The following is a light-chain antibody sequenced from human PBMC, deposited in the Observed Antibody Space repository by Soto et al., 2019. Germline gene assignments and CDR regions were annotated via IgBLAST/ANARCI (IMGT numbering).Light chain of an antibody. CDR3: QQANSFPLT. J-gene: IGKJ3*01. V-gene: IGKV1-12*02. CDR2: GPS. Sequence: DIQMTQSPSSVSASIGDRVTITCRASQIIGTWLAWYQQKPGKAPTLLIYGPSTLQSGVPSRFSGSGSETDFTLTITNLQAEDSAIYYCQQANSFPLTFGPGTKVDIK. CDR1: QIIGTW.